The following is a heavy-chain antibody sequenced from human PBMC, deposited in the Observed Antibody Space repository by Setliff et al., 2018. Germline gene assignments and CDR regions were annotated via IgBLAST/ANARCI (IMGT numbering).Heavy chain of an antibody. V-gene: IGHV1-69*13. Sequence: ASVKVSCKASGGTFSNYCISWVRQAPGQGLEWMGGIMPKFGTPNRSQKFQGRVTITADESTSTACMELSGLTSEDTAVYYCASHFLTVMKYYYYMDVWGKGTTVTVSS. J-gene: IGHJ6*03. CDR2: IMPKFGTP. D-gene: IGHD5-18*01. CDR3: ASHFLTVMKYYYYMDV. CDR1: GGTFSNYC.